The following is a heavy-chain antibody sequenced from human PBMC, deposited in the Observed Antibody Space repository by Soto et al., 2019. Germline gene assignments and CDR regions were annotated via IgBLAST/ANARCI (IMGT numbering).Heavy chain of an antibody. CDR2: ISSSSSYI. CDR3: ATVVGDGNDYYDF. J-gene: IGHJ4*02. V-gene: IGHV3-21*04. D-gene: IGHD3-22*01. Sequence: GGSLRLSCAASGFTFSSYSMNWVRQAPGKGLEWVSSISSSSSYIYYADSVKGRFTISRDNAKNSLYLQMDSLGAEDTAIYYCATVVGDGNDYYDFWGQGTLVTVSS. CDR1: GFTFSSYS.